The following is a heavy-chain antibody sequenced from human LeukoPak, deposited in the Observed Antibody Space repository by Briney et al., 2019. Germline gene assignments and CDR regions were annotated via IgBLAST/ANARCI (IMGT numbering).Heavy chain of an antibody. J-gene: IGHJ4*02. CDR2: IKQDGSEK. Sequence: GGSLRLSCEASGFTFSRYWMSWVRQAPGKGLEWVANIKQDGSEKNYVESVKGRFTISRDNAKNSLYLQTNSLRAEDTAVYYCARAGQEWFGELGFDQWGQGTLVIVSS. D-gene: IGHD3-10*01. V-gene: IGHV3-7*01. CDR3: ARAGQEWFGELGFDQ. CDR1: GFTFSRYW.